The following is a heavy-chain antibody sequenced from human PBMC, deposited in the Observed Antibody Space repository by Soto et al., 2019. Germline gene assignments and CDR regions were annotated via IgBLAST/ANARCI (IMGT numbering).Heavy chain of an antibody. Sequence: EVQLVESGGGLVQPGGSLRLSCAASGFTFSDLWIHWVRQGPGEGLVWVSRIKGDGSITNYADSVKGRFTISRDNAKNTVYLQINSLRVEDTALYYCARGLRGAYGMDVWGQGTTVTVSS. CDR1: GFTFSDLW. J-gene: IGHJ6*02. CDR2: IKGDGSIT. V-gene: IGHV3-74*01. D-gene: IGHD2-21*01. CDR3: ARGLRGAYGMDV.